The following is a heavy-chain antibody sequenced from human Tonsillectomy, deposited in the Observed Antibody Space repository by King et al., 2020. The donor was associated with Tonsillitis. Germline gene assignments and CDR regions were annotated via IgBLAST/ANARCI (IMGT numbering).Heavy chain of an antibody. CDR2: ISYDGSNK. CDR3: ARYLMSGDWNGPLGYFDY. CDR1: GFTFSNYA. J-gene: IGHJ4*02. Sequence: QVQLVESGGGVVQPGRSLRLSCAASGFTFSNYAMHWVRQAPGKGLEWVAIISYDGSNKYYADSVKGRFTISRDNSKNKMYVQMNSLGAEDTAVYYCARYLMSGDWNGPLGYFDYWGQGTLVTVSS. D-gene: IGHD1-1*01. V-gene: IGHV3-30*04.